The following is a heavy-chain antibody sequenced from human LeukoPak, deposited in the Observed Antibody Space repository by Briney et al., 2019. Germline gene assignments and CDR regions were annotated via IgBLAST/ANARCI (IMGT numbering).Heavy chain of an antibody. CDR3: AREGGRGYYYMDV. V-gene: IGHV3-74*01. D-gene: IGHD3-10*01. J-gene: IGHJ6*03. CDR2: INTDGIST. Sequence: GGSLRLSCAASGFTLSSYWMHWVRQAPGKGLVWVSRINTDGISTSYADSVKGRFTISRDNAKNTLYLQMNSLRAEDTAVYYCAREGGRGYYYMDVWGKGTTVTVSS. CDR1: GFTLSSYW.